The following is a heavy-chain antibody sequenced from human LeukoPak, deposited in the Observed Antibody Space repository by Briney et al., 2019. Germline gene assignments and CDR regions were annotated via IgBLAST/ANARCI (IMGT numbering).Heavy chain of an antibody. D-gene: IGHD6-13*01. V-gene: IGHV3-30-3*01. CDR3: ARDGIAAADYYFDY. J-gene: IGHJ4*02. CDR2: ISYDGSNK. CDR1: GFTFSSYA. Sequence: SGGSLRLSCAASGFTFSSYAMPWVRQAPGKGLEWVAVISYDGSNKYYADSVKGRFTISRDNSKNTLYLQMNSLRAEDTAVYYCARDGIAAADYYFDYWGQGTLVTVSS.